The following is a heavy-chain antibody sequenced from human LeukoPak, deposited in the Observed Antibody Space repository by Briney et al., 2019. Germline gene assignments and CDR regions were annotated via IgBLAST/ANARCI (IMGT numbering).Heavy chain of an antibody. CDR3: ARDLNYYGSGSYVY. J-gene: IGHJ4*02. CDR1: GFTFSSSA. D-gene: IGHD3-10*01. V-gene: IGHV3-23*01. CDR2: ISASGGST. Sequence: GGSLRLSCAASGFTFSSSAMSWVRQVPGKGLEWVSGISASGGSTSYADSVKGRFTISRDNSKNTLYLQMNSLRAEDTAVYYCARDLNYYGSGSYVYWGQGTLVTVSS.